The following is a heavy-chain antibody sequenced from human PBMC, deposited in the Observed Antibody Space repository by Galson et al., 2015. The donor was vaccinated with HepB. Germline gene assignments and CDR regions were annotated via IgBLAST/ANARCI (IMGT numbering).Heavy chain of an antibody. Sequence: QSGAEVKKPGESLKISCKGSGYRFTNYWIAWVRQMPGKGLEWMGIIYPGDSDTRYSPSFQGQVTISVDKSISTAYLQWSSLKASDTAMYYCARARSIVGATYFDYWGQGTLVTVSS. D-gene: IGHD1-26*01. CDR1: GYRFTNYW. V-gene: IGHV5-51*01. CDR2: IYPGDSDT. J-gene: IGHJ4*02. CDR3: ARARSIVGATYFDY.